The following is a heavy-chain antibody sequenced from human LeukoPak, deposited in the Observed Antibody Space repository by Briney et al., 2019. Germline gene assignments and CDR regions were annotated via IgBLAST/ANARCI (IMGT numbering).Heavy chain of an antibody. CDR1: GFTFSSYS. Sequence: GGSLRLSCAASGFTFSSYSMNWVRQAPGKGLEWVSSISSSSSYIYYAVSVKGRFTISRDNAKNSLYLQMNSLRAEDTAVYYCARDPSCGDVSGSCDNAFDIWGQGTMVTVSS. V-gene: IGHV3-21*01. CDR2: ISSSSSYI. J-gene: IGHJ3*02. D-gene: IGHD1-26*01. CDR3: ARDPSCGDVSGSCDNAFDI.